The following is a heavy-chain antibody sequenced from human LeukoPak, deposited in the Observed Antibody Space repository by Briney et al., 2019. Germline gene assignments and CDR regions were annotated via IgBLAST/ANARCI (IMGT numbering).Heavy chain of an antibody. Sequence: GGSLRLSCAASGFTFSSYSMNWVRQAPGKGLEWVSSISSSSSYIYYADSVKGRFTISRDNAKNSLYLQMNSLRAEDTAVYYCAREDFWSGYYQTDAFDIWGQGTMVTVSS. V-gene: IGHV3-21*01. CDR2: ISSSSSYI. J-gene: IGHJ3*02. D-gene: IGHD3-3*01. CDR1: GFTFSSYS. CDR3: AREDFWSGYYQTDAFDI.